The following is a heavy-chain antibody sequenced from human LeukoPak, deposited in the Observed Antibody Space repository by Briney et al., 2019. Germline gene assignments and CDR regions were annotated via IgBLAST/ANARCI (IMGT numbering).Heavy chain of an antibody. D-gene: IGHD3-22*01. V-gene: IGHV4-59*01. CDR1: DGSISSYY. J-gene: IGHJ3*02. CDR2: IYYRGST. CDR3: ARDRYYYDSSGTWGVFDI. Sequence: SETLSLTCTVSDGSISSYYWSWIRQPPGKGLEWIGYIYYRGSTNYNPSLKSRVTISVDTSKNQFSLKLSSVTAADTAVYYCARDRYYYDSSGTWGVFDIWGQGTMVTVSS.